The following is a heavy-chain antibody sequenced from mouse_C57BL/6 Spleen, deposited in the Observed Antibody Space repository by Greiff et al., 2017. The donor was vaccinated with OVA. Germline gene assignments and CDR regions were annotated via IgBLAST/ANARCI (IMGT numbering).Heavy chain of an antibody. CDR2: IDPSDSYT. V-gene: IGHV1-69*01. D-gene: IGHD2-5*01. Sequence: QVQLQQPGAELVMPGASVKLSCKASGYTFTSYWMHWVKQRPGQGLEWIGEIDPSDSYTNYNQKFKGKSTLTVDKSSSTAYMQLSSLTSEDSAVYYCAGGYSNYYAMDYWGQGTSVTVSS. CDR1: GYTFTSYW. J-gene: IGHJ4*01. CDR3: AGGYSNYYAMDY.